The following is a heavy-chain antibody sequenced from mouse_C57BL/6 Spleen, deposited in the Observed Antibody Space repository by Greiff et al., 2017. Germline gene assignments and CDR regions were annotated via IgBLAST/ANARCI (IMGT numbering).Heavy chain of an antibody. CDR3: AKGGYYYGSSHWYFDV. CDR1: GYTFTDYY. V-gene: IGHV1-75*01. CDR2: IFPGSGST. Sequence: QVQLMESGPELVKPGASVKISCKASGYTFTDYYINWVKQRPGQGLEWIGWIFPGSGSTYYNEKFKGKATLTVDKSSSTAYMLLSSLTSEDSAVYFCAKGGYYYGSSHWYFDVWGTGTTVTVAS. D-gene: IGHD1-1*01. J-gene: IGHJ1*03.